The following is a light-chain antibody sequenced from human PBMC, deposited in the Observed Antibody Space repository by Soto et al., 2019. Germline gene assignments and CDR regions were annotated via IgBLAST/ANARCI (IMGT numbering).Light chain of an antibody. CDR2: DVS. Sequence: SXXXQXAXVSXXPGXXXXISXXXXXSDVGCYNYVSWYQQHPGKAPKLMIYDVSNRPSGVSNRFSGSKSGNTASLTISGLQAEDEADYYCSSYTSSSTRVFGTGTKV. V-gene: IGLV2-14*01. J-gene: IGLJ1*01. CDR3: SSYTSSSTRV. CDR1: XSDVGCYNY.